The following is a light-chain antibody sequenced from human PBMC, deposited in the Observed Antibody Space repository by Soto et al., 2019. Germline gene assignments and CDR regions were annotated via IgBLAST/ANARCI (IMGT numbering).Light chain of an antibody. CDR1: QSVSSNY. Sequence: ELVLTQSPGTLSLSPGERAILSCRASQSVSSNYLAWYQQKPGQAPRLLIYGASSRATGIPDRFSGSGSGTDFTVTISNIEAEDFAVYYCHQGAGRPPWTFGQGTKVEIK. V-gene: IGKV3-20*01. CDR3: HQGAGRPPWT. CDR2: GAS. J-gene: IGKJ1*01.